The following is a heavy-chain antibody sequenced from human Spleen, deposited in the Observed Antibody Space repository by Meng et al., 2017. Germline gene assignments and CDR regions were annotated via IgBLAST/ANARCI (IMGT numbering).Heavy chain of an antibody. CDR1: GCSVSSGSYY. CDR2: INHSGST. V-gene: IGHV4-61*03. CDR3: ARGPTTMAHDFDY. Sequence: ELVPGMVWPPEALSLTCPVAGCSVSSGSYYWTWIRQPPGKGLEWIGEINHSGSTNYNPSLESRATISVDTSQNNLSLKLSSVTAADSAVYYCARGPTTMAHDFDYWGQGTLVTVSS. J-gene: IGHJ4*02. D-gene: IGHD4-11*01.